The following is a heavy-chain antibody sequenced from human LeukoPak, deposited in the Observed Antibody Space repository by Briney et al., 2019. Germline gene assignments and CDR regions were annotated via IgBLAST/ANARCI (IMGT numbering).Heavy chain of an antibody. V-gene: IGHV1-2*06. J-gene: IGHJ4*02. Sequence: ASVKVSCKASGYTFTGYYMHWVRQAPGQGLEWMGRINPNSGGTNYAQKFQGRVTMTRDTSISTAYMELSRLRSDDTAVYYRARGGGSYYWDFDYWGQGTLVTVSS. D-gene: IGHD1-26*01. CDR2: INPNSGGT. CDR3: ARGGGSYYWDFDY. CDR1: GYTFTGYY.